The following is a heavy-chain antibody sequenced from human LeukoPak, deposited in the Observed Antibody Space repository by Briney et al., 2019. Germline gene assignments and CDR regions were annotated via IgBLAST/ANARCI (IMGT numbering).Heavy chain of an antibody. D-gene: IGHD6-13*01. Sequence: GSSVKVSCKASGGTFSSYAISWVRQAPGQGLEWTGRIIPIFGTANYAQKFQGRVTITTDESTSTAYMELSSLRSEDTAVYYCARDGYSSSWYGSYWFDPWGQGTLVTVSS. V-gene: IGHV1-69*05. CDR2: IIPIFGTA. CDR3: ARDGYSSSWYGSYWFDP. J-gene: IGHJ5*02. CDR1: GGTFSSYA.